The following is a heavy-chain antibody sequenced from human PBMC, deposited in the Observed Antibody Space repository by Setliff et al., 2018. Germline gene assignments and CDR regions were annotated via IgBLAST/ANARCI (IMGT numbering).Heavy chain of an antibody. V-gene: IGHV3-74*01. CDR2: INGDATIT. CDR3: AKVPNSGGYAGPFDF. CDR1: GGSISSMSYY. J-gene: IGHJ4*02. D-gene: IGHD5-12*01. Sequence: ETLSLTCTVSGGSISSMSYYWGWVRQAPGKGLEWVSRINGDATITNYADSVKGRFIISRDNSKNTLYLQMNSLSAEDTAVYYCAKVPNSGGYAGPFDFWGQGTLVTVSS.